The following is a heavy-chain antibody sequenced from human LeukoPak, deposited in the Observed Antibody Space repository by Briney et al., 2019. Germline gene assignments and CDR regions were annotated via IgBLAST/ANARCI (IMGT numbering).Heavy chain of an antibody. CDR2: ISYDGSKK. V-gene: IGHV3-30*18. CDR1: GFTFSSYG. J-gene: IGHJ3*02. D-gene: IGHD3-22*01. Sequence: GGSLRLSCAASGFTFSSYGMHWVRQAPGKGLEWVAVISYDGSKKYYADSVKGRFTISRDSSKNMLYLQMNSLRVEDTAVYYCAKDLKDYYHSSGYYYGAFDMWGQGTMVTVSS. CDR3: AKDLKDYYHSSGYYYGAFDM.